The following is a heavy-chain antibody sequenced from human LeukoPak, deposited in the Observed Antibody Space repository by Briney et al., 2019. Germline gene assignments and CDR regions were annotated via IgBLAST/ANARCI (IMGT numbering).Heavy chain of an antibody. Sequence: GGSLRLPCAASGFTFDDYAMHWVRQAPGKGLEWVSGISWSSGSIGYADSVKGRFTISRDNAKNSLYLQMNSLRAEDMALYYCAKDIGYYGSGIDYWGQGTLVTVSS. CDR3: AKDIGYYGSGIDY. V-gene: IGHV3-9*03. CDR1: GFTFDDYA. CDR2: ISWSSGSI. D-gene: IGHD3-10*01. J-gene: IGHJ4*02.